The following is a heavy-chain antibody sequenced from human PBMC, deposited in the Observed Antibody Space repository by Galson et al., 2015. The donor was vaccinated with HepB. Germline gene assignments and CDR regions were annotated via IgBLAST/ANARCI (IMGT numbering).Heavy chain of an antibody. Sequence: QSGAEVKKPGESLRISCKGSGYSFTSYWISWVRQMPGKGLEWMGRIDPSDSYTNYSPSFQGHVTISADKSISTAYLQWSSLKASDTAMYYCARRAYSSSWGTGVPFDPWGQGTLVTVSS. CDR2: IDPSDSYT. V-gene: IGHV5-10-1*01. D-gene: IGHD6-6*01. CDR1: GYSFTSYW. CDR3: ARRAYSSSWGTGVPFDP. J-gene: IGHJ5*02.